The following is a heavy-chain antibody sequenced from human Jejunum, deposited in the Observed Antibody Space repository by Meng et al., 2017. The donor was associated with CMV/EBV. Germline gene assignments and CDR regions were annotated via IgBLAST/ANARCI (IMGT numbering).Heavy chain of an antibody. J-gene: IGHJ4*02. V-gene: IGHV1-2*02. Sequence: KASGYTFIDYSIHWVRQAPGQGLEWMGWIDSNSGETNSAQKFSGRVTLTRDTSITTAYMEVISLRSDDTAVYYCAREQTVSGSRGLDYWGQGTLVTV. D-gene: IGHD6-19*01. CDR2: IDSNSGET. CDR1: GYTFIDYS. CDR3: AREQTVSGSRGLDY.